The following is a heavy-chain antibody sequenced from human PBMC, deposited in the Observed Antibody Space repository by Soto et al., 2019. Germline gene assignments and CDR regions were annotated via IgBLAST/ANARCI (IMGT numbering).Heavy chain of an antibody. CDR2: ISYDGSNK. CDR1: GFTFSSYA. J-gene: IGHJ4*02. Sequence: QVQLVESGGGVVQPGRSLRLSCAASGFTFSSYAMHWVRQAPGKGLEWVAVISYDGSNKNYADSVKGRFTISRDNSKNSLYLKSNSVRFEDMAVFYCARTYRSDWYYFDYWGQGTLVTAPS. D-gene: IGHD6-19*01. CDR3: ARTYRSDWYYFDY. V-gene: IGHV3-30-3*01.